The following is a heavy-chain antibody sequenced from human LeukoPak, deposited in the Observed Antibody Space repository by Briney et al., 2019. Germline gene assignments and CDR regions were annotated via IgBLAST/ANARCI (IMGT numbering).Heavy chain of an antibody. D-gene: IGHD4-23*01. J-gene: IGHJ3*02. CDR1: GYTFTGYY. V-gene: IGHV1-2*02. CDR3: ATDRLQTDYGGPDAFDI. CDR2: INPNSGGT. Sequence: ASVKVSCKASGYTFTGYYMHWVRQAPGQGLEWMGWINPNSGGTNYAQKFQGRVTMTEDTSTDTAYMELSSLRSEDTAVYYCATDRLQTDYGGPDAFDIWGQGTMVTVSS.